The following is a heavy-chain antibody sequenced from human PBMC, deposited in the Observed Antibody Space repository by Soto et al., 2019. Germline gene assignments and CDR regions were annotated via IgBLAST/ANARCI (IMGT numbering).Heavy chain of an antibody. CDR2: ITPFNGNT. V-gene: IGHV1-45*02. Sequence: VKLSCKARRFAYTCRSRQSPRQAPGQALEWIGWITPFNGNTNYAQKFQDRVTITRDRSMSTAYMELSSLRSEDTAMYYCASSHDSSGYPSLIYWCQGTLVT. J-gene: IGHJ4*02. CDR3: ASSHDSSGYPSLIY. CDR1: RFAYTCRS. D-gene: IGHD3-22*01.